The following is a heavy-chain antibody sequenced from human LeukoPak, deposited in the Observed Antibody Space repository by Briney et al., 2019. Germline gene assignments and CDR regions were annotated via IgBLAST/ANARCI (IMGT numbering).Heavy chain of an antibody. CDR1: GFTFSSYA. Sequence: GGSLRLSCAASGFTFSSYAMSWVRQAPGKGLEWVANIKQDGSEKYYVDSVKGRFTISRDNAKNSLYLQMNSLRAEDTAVYYCARDDDYGDYYFDYWGQGTLVTFSS. V-gene: IGHV3-7*03. CDR3: ARDDDYGDYYFDY. CDR2: IKQDGSEK. J-gene: IGHJ4*02. D-gene: IGHD4-17*01.